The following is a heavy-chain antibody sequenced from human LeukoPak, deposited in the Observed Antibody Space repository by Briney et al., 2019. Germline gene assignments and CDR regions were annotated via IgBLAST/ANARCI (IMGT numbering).Heavy chain of an antibody. CDR1: GYSFTTYW. Sequence: GESLKISCKGSGYSFTTYWISWVRQMPGNDLEWMGIIYPGDSNTRYSPSFQGQVTISADKSISTAYLQWSSLKASDTAMYYCARLPSGDDGGYHDYWGQGTLVTVSS. CDR3: ARLPSGDDGGYHDY. V-gene: IGHV5-51*01. CDR2: IYPGDSNT. J-gene: IGHJ4*02. D-gene: IGHD2-21*02.